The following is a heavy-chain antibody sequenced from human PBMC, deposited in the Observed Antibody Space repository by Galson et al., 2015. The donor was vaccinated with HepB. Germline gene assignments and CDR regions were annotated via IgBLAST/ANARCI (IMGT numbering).Heavy chain of an antibody. V-gene: IGHV1-46*03. J-gene: IGHJ3*02. D-gene: IGHD1-26*01. CDR1: GYTFTSYY. Sequence: SVKVSCKASGYTFTSYYMHWVRQAPGQGLEWMGIINPSGGSTSYAQKFQGRVTMTRDTSTSTVYMELSSLRSEDTAVYYCASPRLYSGSWDAFDIWGQGTMVTVSS. CDR3: ASPRLYSGSWDAFDI. CDR2: INPSGGST.